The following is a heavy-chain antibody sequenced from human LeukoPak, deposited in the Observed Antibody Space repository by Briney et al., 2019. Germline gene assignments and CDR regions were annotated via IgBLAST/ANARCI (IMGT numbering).Heavy chain of an antibody. D-gene: IGHD3-9*01. Sequence: ASVKVSCKASGYTFTSYAMHWVRQAPGQRLEWMGWINAGNGNTKYSQKFQGRVTITRDTSASTAYMELSSLRSEDTAVYYCAKILTGYYNVEDAFDIWGQGTMVTVSS. J-gene: IGHJ3*02. CDR1: GYTFTSYA. CDR3: AKILTGYYNVEDAFDI. CDR2: INAGNGNT. V-gene: IGHV1-3*01.